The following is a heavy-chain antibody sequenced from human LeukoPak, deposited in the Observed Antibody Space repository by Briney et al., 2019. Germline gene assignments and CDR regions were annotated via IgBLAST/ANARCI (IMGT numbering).Heavy chain of an antibody. D-gene: IGHD3-16*01. CDR1: GYTFTGYY. CDR2: ISAYNGNT. Sequence: ASVKVSCKASGYTFTGYYMHWVRQAPGQGLEWMGWISAYNGNTNYAQKLQGRVTMTTDTSTSTAYMELRSLRSDDTAVYYCARGAWTFGGYYFDYWGQGTPVTVSS. CDR3: ARGAWTFGGYYFDY. V-gene: IGHV1-18*04. J-gene: IGHJ4*02.